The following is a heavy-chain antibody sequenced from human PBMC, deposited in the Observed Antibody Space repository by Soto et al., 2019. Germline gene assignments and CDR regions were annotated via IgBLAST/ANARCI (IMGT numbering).Heavy chain of an antibody. CDR2: INPNSGDR. D-gene: IGHD3-22*01. CDR1: GYTFTGYS. Sequence: ASVKVSCKASGYTFTGYSVHWVRQAPGQGLEWMGWINPNSGDRYYAQKFQGWVTMTRDTSISTAYMELSRLTSDDTAVYYCARGRETSGYFVSSGYWGQGTLVTVSS. CDR3: ARGRETSGYFVSSGY. J-gene: IGHJ4*02. V-gene: IGHV1-2*04.